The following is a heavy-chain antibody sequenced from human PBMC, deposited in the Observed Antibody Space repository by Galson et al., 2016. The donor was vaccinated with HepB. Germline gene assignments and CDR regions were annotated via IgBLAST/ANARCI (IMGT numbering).Heavy chain of an antibody. CDR1: GFTFSTYS. V-gene: IGHV3-48*02. CDR3: ARAVDY. Sequence: SLRLSCAASGFTFSTYSMNWVRQAPGKGLEWVSYISSRSSFMYYADSVRGRFTISRDDAKYSLFLEMNSLRDEDTAVYYSARAVDYWGLGTLVTVSS. CDR2: ISSRSSFM. J-gene: IGHJ4*02.